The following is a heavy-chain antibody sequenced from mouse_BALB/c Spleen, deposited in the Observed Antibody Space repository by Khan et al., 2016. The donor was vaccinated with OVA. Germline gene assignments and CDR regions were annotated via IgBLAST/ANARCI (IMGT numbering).Heavy chain of an antibody. CDR2: IWSDGST. J-gene: IGHJ4*01. Sequence: VELVESGPGLVAPSQSLSITCTISGFSLTNYGVHWIRQPPGKGLEWLVVIWSDGSTTYNSALKSRLTFTKDNSKSQVFLQMNSLQTDDTAIYFCARQPYYHYNIMDYWGQGTSVTVSS. V-gene: IGHV2-6-1*01. CDR1: GFSLTNYG. D-gene: IGHD2-10*01. CDR3: ARQPYYHYNIMDY.